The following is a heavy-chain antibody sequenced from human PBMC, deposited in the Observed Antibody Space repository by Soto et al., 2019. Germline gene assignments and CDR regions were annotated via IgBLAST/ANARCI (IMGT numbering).Heavy chain of an antibody. Sequence: QVQLQESGPGLVKPSETLSLTCTVSGCSISSYYWSWIRQPPGKGLEWIGYIYYSGSTNYNPSLKSRVTISVDTSKNQFSLKLSSVTAADTAVYFCARDPAETYYYDSSGYSIYYYGMDVWGQGTTVTVSS. D-gene: IGHD3-22*01. V-gene: IGHV4-59*01. CDR2: IYYSGST. J-gene: IGHJ6*02. CDR3: ARDPAETYYYDSSGYSIYYYGMDV. CDR1: GCSISSYY.